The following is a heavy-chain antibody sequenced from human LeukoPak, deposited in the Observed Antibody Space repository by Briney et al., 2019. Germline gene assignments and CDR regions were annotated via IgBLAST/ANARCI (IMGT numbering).Heavy chain of an antibody. Sequence: GGSLRLSCAASGFTFSSYSMNWVRQAPGKGLERASYISSSSSTIYYADSVKGRFTISRDNAKNSLYLQMNSLRAEDTAVYYCARGGTAAIGLNVFDYWGQGILVTVSS. CDR1: GFTFSSYS. D-gene: IGHD2-2*01. J-gene: IGHJ4*02. CDR2: ISSSSSTI. CDR3: ARGGTAAIGLNVFDY. V-gene: IGHV3-48*01.